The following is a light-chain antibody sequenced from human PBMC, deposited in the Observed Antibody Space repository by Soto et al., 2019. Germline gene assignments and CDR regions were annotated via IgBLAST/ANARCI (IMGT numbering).Light chain of an antibody. Sequence: SDLTHPASVSGSPGQSIPISCTGTSSDVGGYNYVSWYQQHPGKAPKLMIYEVSNRPSGVSNRFSGSRSGNTASLTISGLQAEDEADYYCSSYTSSSTQVFGTGPKVTVL. CDR3: SSYTSSSTQV. J-gene: IGLJ1*01. CDR1: SSDVGGYNY. V-gene: IGLV2-14*01. CDR2: EVS.